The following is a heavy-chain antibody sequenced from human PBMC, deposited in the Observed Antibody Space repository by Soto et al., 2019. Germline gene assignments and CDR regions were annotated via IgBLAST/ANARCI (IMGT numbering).Heavy chain of an antibody. J-gene: IGHJ4*02. D-gene: IGHD2-15*01. Sequence: SVKVSCKASGGTFSSYAISWVRQAPGQGLEWMGGIIPIFGTANYAQKFQGRVTITADESTSTAYMELSSLRSEDTAVYYCARDPRYCSGGSCYGTELYFDYWGQGTLVTVSS. V-gene: IGHV1-69*13. CDR2: IIPIFGTA. CDR3: ARDPRYCSGGSCYGTELYFDY. CDR1: GGTFSSYA.